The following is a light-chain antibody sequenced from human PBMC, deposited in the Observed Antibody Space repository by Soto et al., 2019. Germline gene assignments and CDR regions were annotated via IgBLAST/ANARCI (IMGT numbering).Light chain of an antibody. CDR1: QSVRIN. V-gene: IGKV3D-15*01. CDR3: LQYHNWPPLT. J-gene: IGKJ4*01. Sequence: EIVVTQSPATLSVSPGESATLSCRASQSVRINLAWYQQKPGQAPRLLLYGASTRATDIPARFSGSGSGTEFTLTISSLQSEDFAVYYCLQYHNWPPLTFGGGTKVEIK. CDR2: GAS.